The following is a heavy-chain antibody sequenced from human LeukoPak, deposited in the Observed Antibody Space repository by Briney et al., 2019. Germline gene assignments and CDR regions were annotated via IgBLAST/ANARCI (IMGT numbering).Heavy chain of an antibody. CDR3: ARVLPYSSGWGVDY. V-gene: IGHV4-59*01. CDR1: GGSIRSYY. J-gene: IGHJ4*02. Sequence: SETLSLTCTVSGGSIRSYYWSWIRQPPGKGLEWIGYIYYSGSTNYNPSLKSRVTISVDTSRNQFSLNVSSVTAADTAVYYCARVLPYSSGWGVDYWGQGTMVTVSS. CDR2: IYYSGST. D-gene: IGHD6-19*01.